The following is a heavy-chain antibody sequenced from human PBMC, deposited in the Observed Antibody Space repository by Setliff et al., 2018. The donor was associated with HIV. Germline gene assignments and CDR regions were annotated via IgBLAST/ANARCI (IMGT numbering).Heavy chain of an antibody. Sequence: SETLSLTCAVSGYSISSGYYWGWIRQPPGKGLEWIGNIYHSGSTYYNPSLKSRVTISVDTSRNQFSLKLNSVTAADTAVYYCARFHPYWYDDNGYYGYYFDYWGQGTLVTVSS. CDR1: GYSISSGYY. J-gene: IGHJ4*02. V-gene: IGHV4-38-2*01. CDR2: IYHSGST. CDR3: ARFHPYWYDDNGYYGYYFDY. D-gene: IGHD3-22*01.